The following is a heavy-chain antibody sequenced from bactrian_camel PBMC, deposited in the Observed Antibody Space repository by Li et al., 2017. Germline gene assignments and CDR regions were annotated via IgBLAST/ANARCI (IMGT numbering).Heavy chain of an antibody. D-gene: IGHD2*01. CDR3: AVHRVVGGPTN. CDR1: GFRDKMYC. CDR2: IGHDGST. Sequence: QVQLVESGGGSAQAGGSLRLSCRAPGFRDKMYCIGWFRQAPGQEREGVAVIGHDGSTIYAESVRGRFTISRDSATNTLYLQMNSLKPEDTAIYYCAVHRVVGGPTNWGQGTQVTVS. J-gene: IGHJ4*01. V-gene: IGHV3S53*01.